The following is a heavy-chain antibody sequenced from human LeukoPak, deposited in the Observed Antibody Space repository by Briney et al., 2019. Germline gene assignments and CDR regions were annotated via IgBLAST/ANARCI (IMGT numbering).Heavy chain of an antibody. CDR3: ARVYYSNSYDYWYFDL. Sequence: SETLSLTCTVSGGSIRSYYWSWIRQPPGKGLEWIAYIYYSGSTNYNPSLKSRVTVSVDTSKNQFSLKLSSVTAADTAVYYCARVYYSNSYDYWYFDLWGRGTLVTVSS. CDR2: IYYSGST. D-gene: IGHD6-13*01. CDR1: GGSIRSYY. V-gene: IGHV4-59*01. J-gene: IGHJ2*01.